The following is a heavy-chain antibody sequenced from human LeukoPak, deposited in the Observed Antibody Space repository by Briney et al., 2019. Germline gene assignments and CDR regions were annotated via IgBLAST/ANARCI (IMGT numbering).Heavy chain of an antibody. CDR2: VNPSGDST. V-gene: IGHV1-46*01. CDR1: GYTFIRYY. CDR3: ARWTTTYLDY. D-gene: IGHD3/OR15-3a*01. J-gene: IGHJ4*02. Sequence: GALVKVSCKASGYTFIRYYIHWVRQAPGQGLEWMGIVNPSGDSTNYAQKFQGRVTMTRDTSTSTVYMELSSLRSEDTAVYYCARWTTTYLDYWGQGTLVTVSS.